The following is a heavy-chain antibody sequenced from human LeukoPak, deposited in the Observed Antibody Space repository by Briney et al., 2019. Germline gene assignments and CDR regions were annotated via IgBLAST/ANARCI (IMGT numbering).Heavy chain of an antibody. Sequence: GGSLRLSCAASGFTFSSYAMSWVRQAPGKGLEWVSYISSSGSTIYYADSVKGRFTISRDNAKNSLYLQMNSLRAEDTAVYYCARYGGGYDFHDAFDIWGQGTMVTVSS. CDR1: GFTFSSYA. J-gene: IGHJ3*02. D-gene: IGHD5-12*01. CDR2: ISSSGSTI. CDR3: ARYGGGYDFHDAFDI. V-gene: IGHV3-48*04.